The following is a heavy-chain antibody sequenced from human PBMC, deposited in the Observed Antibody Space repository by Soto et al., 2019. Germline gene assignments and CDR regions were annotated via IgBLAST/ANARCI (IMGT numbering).Heavy chain of an antibody. V-gene: IGHV3-33*01. CDR2: IWYDGSNK. CDR3: ARDDGYCGGDCYSTPDY. CDR1: GFTFSSYG. Sequence: QVQLVESGGGVVQPGRSLRLSCAASGFTFSSYGMHWVRQAPGKGLEWVAVIWYDGSNKYYADSVKGRFTISRDNSKNALYLQMNSLRAEGTAVYYCARDDGYCGGDCYSTPDYWGQGTLVTVSS. D-gene: IGHD2-21*02. J-gene: IGHJ4*02.